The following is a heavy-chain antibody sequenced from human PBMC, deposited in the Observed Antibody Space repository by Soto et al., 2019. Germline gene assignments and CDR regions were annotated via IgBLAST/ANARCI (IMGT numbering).Heavy chain of an antibody. CDR3: ARVNYDFWSGYYLPRFDP. D-gene: IGHD3-3*01. Sequence: PSETLSLTCTVSGGSISSYYWSWIRQPPGKGLEWIGYIYYSGSTNYNPSLKSRVTISVDTSKNQFSLKLSSVTAADTAVYYCARVNYDFWSGYYLPRFDPWGQGTLVTVSS. CDR2: IYYSGST. V-gene: IGHV4-59*01. CDR1: GGSISSYY. J-gene: IGHJ5*02.